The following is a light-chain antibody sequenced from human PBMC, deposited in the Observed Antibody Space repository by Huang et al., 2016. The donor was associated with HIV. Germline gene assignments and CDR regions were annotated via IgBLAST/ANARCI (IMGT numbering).Light chain of an antibody. Sequence: EIVMTQSPATLSVSPGERATLSCRASQSVSSNLAWYQQQPGQAPRLLIYGASPRATGIPARFSGSGSGTEFTLTISSLQSEDFAVYYCQQYNNWPPLITFGQGTRLEIK. V-gene: IGKV3-15*01. J-gene: IGKJ5*01. CDR3: QQYNNWPPLIT. CDR2: GAS. CDR1: QSVSSN.